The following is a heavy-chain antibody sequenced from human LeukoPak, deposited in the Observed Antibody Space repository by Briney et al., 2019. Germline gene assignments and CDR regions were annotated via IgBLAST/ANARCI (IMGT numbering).Heavy chain of an antibody. CDR1: GFTFSSYA. CDR3: AKDLWDYSGSSVFDY. Sequence: GGSLRLSCAASGFTFSSYAMSWVRQAPGKGLKWVSTINDNGAGTYYADSVKGRFTISRDNSKNTLYLQMNSLRAEDTAVYYCAKDLWDYSGSSVFDYWGQGTLVTVSS. V-gene: IGHV3-23*01. CDR2: INDNGAGT. J-gene: IGHJ4*02. D-gene: IGHD1-26*01.